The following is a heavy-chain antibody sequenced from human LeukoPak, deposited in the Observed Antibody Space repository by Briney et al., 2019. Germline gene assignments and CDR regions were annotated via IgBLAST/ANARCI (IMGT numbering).Heavy chain of an antibody. J-gene: IGHJ4*02. CDR1: GFTFINYW. CDR2: MKQDGSVK. V-gene: IGHV3-7*03. Sequence: GGSLRLSCAASGFTFINYWMSWVRQAPGKGLEWVANMKQDGSVKYYVDSMKGRFTISRDNAKNSLYLQMSGLRAEDTAVYFCARIGYSSSSFDYWGQGVLVTVYS. D-gene: IGHD6-6*01. CDR3: ARIGYSSSSFDY.